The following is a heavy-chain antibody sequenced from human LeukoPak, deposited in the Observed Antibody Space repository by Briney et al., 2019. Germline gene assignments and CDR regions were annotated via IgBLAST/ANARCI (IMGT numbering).Heavy chain of an antibody. Sequence: SETLSLTCTVSGGSISSSSYYWAWIRQPPGKGLEWIGSIYYTGSTYYNPSLKSRVTISVDTSKNQFSLKLSSVTAADTAVYYCARLLRVGYCSTATCNWFDPWGQGTLVTVSS. CDR1: GGSISSSSYY. V-gene: IGHV4-39*07. D-gene: IGHD2-2*03. J-gene: IGHJ5*02. CDR3: ARLLRVGYCSTATCNWFDP. CDR2: IYYTGST.